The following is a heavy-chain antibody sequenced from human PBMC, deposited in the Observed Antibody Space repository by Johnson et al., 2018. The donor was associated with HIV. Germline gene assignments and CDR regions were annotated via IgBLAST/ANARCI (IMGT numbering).Heavy chain of an antibody. CDR3: ARDRGLDAFDI. D-gene: IGHD3-10*01. CDR2: IYSGGST. CDR1: GFTVSSNY. Sequence: MLLVESGGALVQPGGSLRLSCAASGFTVSSNYMSWVRQAPGKGLEWVSAIYSGGSTYYADSVKGRFTISRDNSKNTVYLQMNSLRVEDTAVYYCARDRGLDAFDIWGQGTMVTVSS. V-gene: IGHV3-66*01. J-gene: IGHJ3*02.